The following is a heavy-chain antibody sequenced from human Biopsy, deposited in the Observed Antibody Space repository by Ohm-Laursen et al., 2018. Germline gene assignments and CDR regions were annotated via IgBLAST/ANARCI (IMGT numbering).Heavy chain of an antibody. V-gene: IGHV3-15*01. Sequence: SLRLSCTAAGFTFTNAWMSWVRQAPGKGPEWVGLIKGKTDGGATDYAAPVKGRFTISRDDSKNTLYLQMNSLKTEDTAVYYCTTEVGITYYYYYGVDVWGQGTTVTVSS. J-gene: IGHJ6*02. CDR2: IKGKTDGGAT. CDR1: GFTFTNAW. CDR3: TTEVGITYYYYYGVDV. D-gene: IGHD1-14*01.